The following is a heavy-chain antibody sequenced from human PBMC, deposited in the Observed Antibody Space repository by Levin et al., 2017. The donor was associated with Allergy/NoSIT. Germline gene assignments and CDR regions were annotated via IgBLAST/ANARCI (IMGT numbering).Heavy chain of an antibody. CDR2: ISYDGSNK. D-gene: IGHD5-24*01. J-gene: IGHJ3*02. CDR3: AKDLEDGYNPHDAFDI. V-gene: IGHV3-30*18. Sequence: GGSLRLSCAASGFTFSSYGMHWVRQAPGKGLEWVAVISYDGSNKYYADSVKGRFTISRDNSKNTLYLQMNSLRAEDTAVYYCAKDLEDGYNPHDAFDIWGQGTMVTVSS. CDR1: GFTFSSYG.